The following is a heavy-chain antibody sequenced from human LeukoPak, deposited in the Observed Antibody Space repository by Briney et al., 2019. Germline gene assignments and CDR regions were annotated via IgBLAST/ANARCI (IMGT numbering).Heavy chain of an antibody. D-gene: IGHD3-3*01. CDR3: ARLTIFGVLTINWFDP. V-gene: IGHV4-39*07. Sequence: SETLSLTCTVSGGSISSSNHYWGWIRRPPGKGLEWIGSTLYTGTTHYNPSFKSRATLSVDTSKKQVSLRLTSVTAADTAVYYCARLTIFGVLTINWFDPWGQGTLVTVSS. CDR2: TLYTGTT. CDR1: GGSISSSNHY. J-gene: IGHJ5*02.